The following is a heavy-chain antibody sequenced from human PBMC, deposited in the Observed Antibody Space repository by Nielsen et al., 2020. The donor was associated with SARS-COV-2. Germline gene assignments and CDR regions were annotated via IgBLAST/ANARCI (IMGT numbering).Heavy chain of an antibody. CDR2: IHYTGSA. J-gene: IGHJ6*02. CDR1: GDSIRNYCYY. Sequence: SETLSLTCSVSGDSIRNYCYYWTWVRQPPGRGPEWIGNIHYTGSANYSPSLKSRLSMSLEASRNQFSLSVKSMTAADSAEYYCVRDTLAHGLDVWGQGITVTVSS. CDR3: VRDTLAHGLDV. V-gene: IGHV4-31*03.